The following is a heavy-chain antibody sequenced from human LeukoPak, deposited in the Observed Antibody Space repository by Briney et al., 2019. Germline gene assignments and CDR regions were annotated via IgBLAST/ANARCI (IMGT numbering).Heavy chain of an antibody. J-gene: IGHJ4*02. CDR3: ARAWTGDY. V-gene: IGHV3-53*01. D-gene: IGHD3/OR15-3a*01. CDR2: IYPNGRT. Sequence: GGSLTLSCAASGLSVSDNYMTWVRQAPGKGLDWVSIIYPNGRTYYADSVKGRFTISRDNSKNTLNLQMVSLRVEDTAVYYCARAWTGDYWGQGTLVTVSS. CDR1: GLSVSDNY.